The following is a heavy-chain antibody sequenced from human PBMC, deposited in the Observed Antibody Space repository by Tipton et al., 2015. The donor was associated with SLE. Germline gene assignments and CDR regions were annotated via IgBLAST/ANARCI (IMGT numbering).Heavy chain of an antibody. CDR3: ARVAPTKVFDY. D-gene: IGHD1-1*01. Sequence: TLSLTCAVYGESFNGYFWTWIRQPPGKGLEWIAEIIHSGVTNYNPSLRSRVTISVDMSKNQVSLKLSSVTAADTAVYYCARVAPTKVFDYWGQGTLVTVSS. J-gene: IGHJ4*02. CDR1: GESFNGYF. CDR2: IIHSGVT. V-gene: IGHV4-34*12.